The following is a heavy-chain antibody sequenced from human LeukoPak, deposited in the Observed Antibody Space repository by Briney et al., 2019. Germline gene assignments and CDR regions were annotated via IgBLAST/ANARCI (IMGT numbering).Heavy chain of an antibody. D-gene: IGHD3-22*01. V-gene: IGHV3-11*04. Sequence: KSGGSLRLSCAASGLTLSDDYMTWVRQAPGKGLESVLIVTTSGNIKSSADSVKGRFTISRDNAKNSLYLQMNSLRAEDTAVYYCARKANYYDSSGYYYDAFDIWGQGTMVTVSS. CDR3: ARKANYYDSSGYYYDAFDI. CDR1: GLTLSDDY. CDR2: VTTSGNIK. J-gene: IGHJ3*02.